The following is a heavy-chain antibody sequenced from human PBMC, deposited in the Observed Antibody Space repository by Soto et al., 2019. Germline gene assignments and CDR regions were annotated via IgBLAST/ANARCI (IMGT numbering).Heavy chain of an antibody. CDR2: ISGGSGDST. D-gene: IGHD2-2*01. Sequence: GGSLRLSCTASGFTFSNYAMNWVRQAPGKGLEWVSGISGGSGDSTFYADSVKGRFTISRDNSKNTLHLQMNSLRTEDTAVYYCAKNQPSWATRAAFDYWGQGTLVTVSS. CDR3: AKNQPSWATRAAFDY. V-gene: IGHV3-23*01. CDR1: GFTFSNYA. J-gene: IGHJ4*02.